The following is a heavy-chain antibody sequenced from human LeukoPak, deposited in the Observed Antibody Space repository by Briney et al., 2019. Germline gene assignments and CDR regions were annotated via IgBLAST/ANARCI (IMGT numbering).Heavy chain of an antibody. Sequence: PSETLSLTCTVSGGSISNYYWSWIRQPAGKGLQWIGRIYTSGSTNYNPSLKSRVTMSVDTSKNQFSLKLSSVTAADTAVYYCASGVTVTKTNAFDIWGQGTMVTVSS. CDR2: IYTSGST. CDR3: ASGVTVTKTNAFDI. D-gene: IGHD4-17*01. J-gene: IGHJ3*02. CDR1: GGSISNYY. V-gene: IGHV4-4*07.